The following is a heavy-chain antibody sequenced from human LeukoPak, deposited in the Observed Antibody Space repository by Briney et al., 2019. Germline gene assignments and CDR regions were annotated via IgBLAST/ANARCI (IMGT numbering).Heavy chain of an antibody. CDR3: ASMLHAATRAFDI. J-gene: IGHJ3*02. V-gene: IGHV3-30*02. Sequence: PGGSLRLSCAASGFTFNNYGMHWVRQAPGKGLEWVAFIRYNGNNQYYADSVKGRFTISRDNSKNTLYLQMNSLKGDDTAVYYCASMLHAATRAFDIWGQGTMVTVSS. CDR2: IRYNGNNQ. CDR1: GFTFNNYG. D-gene: IGHD2-8*01.